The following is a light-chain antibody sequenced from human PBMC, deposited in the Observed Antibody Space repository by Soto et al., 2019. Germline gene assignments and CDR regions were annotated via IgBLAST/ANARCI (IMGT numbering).Light chain of an antibody. J-gene: IGLJ1*01. CDR2: DVS. Sequence: QSALTQPASVSGSPGQSITISCTGTSSDVGGYNYVSWYQQYPGKAPKLMIYDVSNRPSGVSNRFSGSKSGNTASLTISGLQAEYEADHYCTSYTTSSTLVFGTGTKLTVL. CDR3: TSYTTSSTLV. V-gene: IGLV2-14*01. CDR1: SSDVGGYNY.